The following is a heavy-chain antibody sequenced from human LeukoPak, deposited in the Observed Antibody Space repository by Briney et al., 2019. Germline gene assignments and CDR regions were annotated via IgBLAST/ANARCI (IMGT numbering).Heavy chain of an antibody. D-gene: IGHD3-16*01. CDR1: GFTFSGYG. J-gene: IGHJ3*02. CDR2: ILNDGSQE. CDR3: ARDDALGDNALDI. V-gene: IGHV3-33*01. Sequence: AGGSLRLSCAASGFTFSGYGMHGVRRAPGKGLGGVAVILNDGSQEEYADSVKGRFTISRDNSKNTLFLQMNSLRAEDTAVYYCARDDALGDNALDIWGQGTMVTVSS.